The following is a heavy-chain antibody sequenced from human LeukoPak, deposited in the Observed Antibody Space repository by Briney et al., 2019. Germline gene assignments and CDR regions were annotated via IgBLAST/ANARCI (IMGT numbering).Heavy chain of an antibody. D-gene: IGHD3-10*01. CDR2: ISDSGGST. Sequence: GGSLRLSCAVSGITLSNYGMSWVRQAPGKGLEWVAGISDSGGSTNYADSVKGRFTISRDNPKNTLYLQMNSLRAEDTAVYFCAKRGVVVRVILVGFHKEAYYFDSWGQGALVTVSS. CDR3: AKRGVVVRVILVGFHKEAYYFDS. CDR1: GITLSNYG. J-gene: IGHJ4*02. V-gene: IGHV3-23*01.